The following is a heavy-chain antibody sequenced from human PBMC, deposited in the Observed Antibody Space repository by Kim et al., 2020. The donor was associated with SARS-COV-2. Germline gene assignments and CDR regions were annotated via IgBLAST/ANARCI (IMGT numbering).Heavy chain of an antibody. D-gene: IGHD3-10*01. CDR3: ARNEWFGYYYYMDV. J-gene: IGHJ6*03. CDR2: ISSSGSTI. V-gene: IGHV3-48*03. CDR1: GFTFSSYE. Sequence: GGSLRLSCAASGFTFSSYEMNWVRQAPGKGLEWVSYISSSGSTIYYADSVKGRFTISRDNDKNSLYLQMNSLRAEDTAVYYCARNEWFGYYYYMDVWGRGTTITVSS.